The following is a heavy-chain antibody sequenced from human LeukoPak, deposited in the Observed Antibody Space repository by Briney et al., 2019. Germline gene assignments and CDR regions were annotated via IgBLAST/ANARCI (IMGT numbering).Heavy chain of an antibody. J-gene: IGHJ4*02. V-gene: IGHV3-74*01. CDR2: INSDGSST. CDR1: GFAFSSSW. CDR3: AREGRGGYYGFDY. D-gene: IGHD3-3*01. Sequence: GGSLRLSCAAPGFAFSSSWMHWVRQAPGKGLVWVSRINSDGSSTNYADSVKGRFTISRDNAKNTLYLQMNSLRAEDTAVYYCAREGRGGYYGFDYWGQGTLVTVSS.